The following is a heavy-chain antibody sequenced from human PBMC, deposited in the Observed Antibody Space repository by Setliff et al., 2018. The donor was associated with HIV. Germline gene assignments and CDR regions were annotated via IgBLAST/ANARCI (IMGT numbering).Heavy chain of an antibody. CDR2: VRNKVRGSTP. Sequence: GGSLRLSCVASGFIFSDHHMDWVRQAPGKGLEWVGRVRNKVRGSTPEYAASVKGRFTVSRDDSTNSLYLQMNSLRAEDTAVYYCASWTLAVADPEYFQHWGQGTLVTVSS. CDR3: ASWTLAVADPEYFQH. J-gene: IGHJ1*01. D-gene: IGHD6-19*01. CDR1: GFIFSDHH. V-gene: IGHV3-72*01.